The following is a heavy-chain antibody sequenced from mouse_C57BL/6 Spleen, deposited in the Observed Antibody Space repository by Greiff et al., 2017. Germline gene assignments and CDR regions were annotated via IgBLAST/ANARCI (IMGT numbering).Heavy chain of an antibody. Sequence: VQLQQSGPELVKPGASVKISCKASGYAFSSSWMNWVKQRPGKGLEWIGRIYPGDGDTNYNGKFKGKATLTADKSSSTAYMQLSSLTSEDSAVYFCARSTTVGGYYFGYWGQGTTLTVSS. CDR2: IYPGDGDT. CDR1: GYAFSSSW. CDR3: ARSTTVGGYYFGY. J-gene: IGHJ2*01. V-gene: IGHV1-82*01. D-gene: IGHD1-1*01.